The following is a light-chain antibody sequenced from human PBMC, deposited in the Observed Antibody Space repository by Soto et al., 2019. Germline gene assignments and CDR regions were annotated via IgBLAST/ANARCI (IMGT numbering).Light chain of an antibody. V-gene: IGKV1-39*01. CDR2: AAS. CDR1: QTIRNY. Sequence: DIQITQSPSSVSASVSERFTITCRASQTIRNYLNWYQQKPGKAPKLLIYAASSLQSGVPSRFSGSGSGTDFTLTISSLQPEDFATYYCQQSYSTPQTFGQGTKVDNK. CDR3: QQSYSTPQT. J-gene: IGKJ1*01.